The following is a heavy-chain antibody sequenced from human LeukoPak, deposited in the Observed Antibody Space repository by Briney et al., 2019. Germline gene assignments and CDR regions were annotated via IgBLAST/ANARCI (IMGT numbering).Heavy chain of an antibody. J-gene: IGHJ4*02. CDR2: INPNSGGT. D-gene: IGHD5-12*01. Sequence: ASVKVSCKASGYTFTGYYMHWVRQAPGQGLEWMGWINPNSGGTNYAQKFQGRVTMTRDTSISTAYMELSSLRSEDTAVYYCATDMIVATKETWGQGTLVTVSS. V-gene: IGHV1-2*02. CDR3: ATDMIVATKET. CDR1: GYTFTGYY.